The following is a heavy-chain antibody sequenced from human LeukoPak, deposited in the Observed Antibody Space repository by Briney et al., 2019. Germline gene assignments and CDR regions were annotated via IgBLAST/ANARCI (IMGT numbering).Heavy chain of an antibody. D-gene: IGHD3-3*01. CDR1: GYSISSGYY. CDR3: ARQYDFWSIRTPGNYYYMDV. V-gene: IGHV4-38-2*02. J-gene: IGHJ6*03. CDR2: IYHSGST. Sequence: SETLSLTCTVSGYSISSGYYWGWIRQPPGKGLEWIGSIYHSGSTYYNPSLKSRVTISVDTSKNQFSLKLSSVTAADTAVYYCARQYDFWSIRTPGNYYYMDVWGKGTTVTVSS.